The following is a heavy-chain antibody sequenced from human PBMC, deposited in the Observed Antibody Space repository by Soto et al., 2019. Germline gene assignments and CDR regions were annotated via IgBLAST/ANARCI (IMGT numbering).Heavy chain of an antibody. CDR1: GGSISSGDYY. CDR3: ARCNDILTGYSKYAVNWFDP. Sequence: SETLSLTCTVSGGSISSGDYYWSWIRQPPGKGLEWIGCIYYSGNTYYNPSLKRRFSISVDTSKNHFSLKLSSVTAADTAVYYFARCNDILTGYSKYAVNWFDPWGQGTLVTVSS. D-gene: IGHD3-9*01. V-gene: IGHV4-30-4*02. J-gene: IGHJ5*02. CDR2: IYYSGNT.